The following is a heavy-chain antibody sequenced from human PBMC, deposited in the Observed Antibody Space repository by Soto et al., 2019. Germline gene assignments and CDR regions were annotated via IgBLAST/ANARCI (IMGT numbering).Heavy chain of an antibody. D-gene: IGHD3-10*01. CDR1: GYTFTSYG. CDR2: ISAYNGNT. CDR3: ASYYYGSGSYYSYYGMDV. J-gene: IGHJ6*02. V-gene: IGHV1-18*01. Sequence: VQLVQSGAEVKKPGASVKVSCKASGYTFTSYGISWVRQAPGQGLEWMGWISAYNGNTNYAQKLQGRVTMTTDTSTSTAYMELRSLRSDDTAVYYCASYYYGSGSYYSYYGMDVWGQGTTLTVSS.